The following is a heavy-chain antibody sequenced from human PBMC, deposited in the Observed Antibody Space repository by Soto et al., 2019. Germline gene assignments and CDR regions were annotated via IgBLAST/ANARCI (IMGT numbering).Heavy chain of an antibody. CDR3: ARGYCSSTSCYSGWGDI. CDR1: GFTFSSYA. CDR2: ISYDGSNK. Sequence: QVQLVESGGGVVQPGRSLRLSCAASGFTFSSYAMHWVRQAPGKGLEWVAVISYDGSNKYYADSVKGRFTISRDNSKNTLYLQMNSLRAEDTAVYYCARGYCSSTSCYSGWGDIRGQGTMVTVSS. V-gene: IGHV3-30-3*01. J-gene: IGHJ3*02. D-gene: IGHD2-2*01.